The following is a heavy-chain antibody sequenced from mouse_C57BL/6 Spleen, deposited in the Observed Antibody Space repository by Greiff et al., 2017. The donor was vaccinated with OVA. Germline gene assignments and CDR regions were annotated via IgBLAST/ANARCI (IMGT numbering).Heavy chain of an antibody. CDR3: ARTYSNYANYAMDY. CDR2: IWSDGST. CDR1: GFSLTSYG. D-gene: IGHD2-5*01. Sequence: QVQLQQSGPGLVAPSQSLSITCTVSGFSLTSYGVHWVRQPPGKGLEWLVVIWSDGSTTYNSALKSRLSISKDNSKSQVFLKMNSLQTDDTAMYYCARTYSNYANYAMDYWGQGTSVTVSS. V-gene: IGHV2-6*03. J-gene: IGHJ4*01.